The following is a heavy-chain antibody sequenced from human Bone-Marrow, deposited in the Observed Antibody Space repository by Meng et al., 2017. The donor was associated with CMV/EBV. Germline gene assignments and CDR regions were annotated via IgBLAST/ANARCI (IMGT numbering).Heavy chain of an antibody. J-gene: IGHJ4*02. CDR2: IRSKADSYAT. D-gene: IGHD1-26*01. V-gene: IGHV3-73*01. CDR1: GFPFSASA. Sequence: GGSLRPSCAAPGFPFSASAMHGVRQAPGKGLEWVGRIRSKADSYATAYSASVKGRFTISRDDSKNTAYLLMNSLKTEDTAVYYCAKEGRDSGNYLTDSWGQGTLVTVSS. CDR3: AKEGRDSGNYLTDS.